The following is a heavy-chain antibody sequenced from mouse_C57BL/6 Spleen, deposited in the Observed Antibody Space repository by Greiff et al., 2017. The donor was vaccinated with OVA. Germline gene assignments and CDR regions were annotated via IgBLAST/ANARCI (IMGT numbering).Heavy chain of an antibody. D-gene: IGHD1-1*01. Sequence: VQLQQSGPVLVKPGASVKMSCKASGYTFTDYYMNWVKQSHGKSLEWIGVINPYNGGTSYNQKFKGKATLTVDKSSSTAYMELNSLTSEDSADYYDERGNPLITTVVTNLDDWGKGTTLTVSS. V-gene: IGHV1-19*01. CDR1: GYTFTDYY. CDR2: INPYNGGT. J-gene: IGHJ2*01. CDR3: ERGNPLITTVVTNLDD.